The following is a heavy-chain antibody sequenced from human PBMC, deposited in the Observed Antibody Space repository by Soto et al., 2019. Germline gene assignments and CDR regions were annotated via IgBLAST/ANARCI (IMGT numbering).Heavy chain of an antibody. CDR2: IIPVFGTT. CDR3: ATGREYKYDSGDYLPYFFGS. D-gene: IGHD3-22*01. Sequence: QVQLVQSGVAEKSTESSVNVSCKASGGTFSSNAISWVRQAHGQGLEWMGGIIPVFGTTHYAHKFQGRVNLSADKSTGTAYMELSSVRSEYTAVYYCATGREYKYDSGDYLPYFFGSWGQGPRVTVSS. J-gene: IGHJ4*02. V-gene: IGHV1-69*06. CDR1: GGTFSSNA.